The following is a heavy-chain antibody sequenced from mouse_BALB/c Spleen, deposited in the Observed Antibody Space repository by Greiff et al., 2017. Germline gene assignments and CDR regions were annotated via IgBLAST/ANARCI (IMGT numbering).Heavy chain of an antibody. D-gene: IGHD1-1*01. CDR1: GFNIKDTY. J-gene: IGHJ3*01. V-gene: IGHV14-3*02. CDR3: ASYYGSSPFAY. Sequence: EVQLQQSGAELVKPGASVKLSCTASGFNIKDTYMHWVKQRPEQGLEWIGRIDPANGNTKYDPKFQGKATITADTSSNTAYLQLSSLTSEDTAVYYCASYYGSSPFAYWGQGTLVTVSA. CDR2: IDPANGNT.